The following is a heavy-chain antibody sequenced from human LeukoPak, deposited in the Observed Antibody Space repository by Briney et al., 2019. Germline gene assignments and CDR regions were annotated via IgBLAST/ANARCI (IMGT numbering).Heavy chain of an antibody. CDR2: ISSGSTYL. CDR3: ARARGGASWSGYFAFDI. J-gene: IGHJ3*02. Sequence: GGSLRLSCAASGFTFTIYSMSWVRRAPGKGLEWVSSISSGSTYLDYGDSVKGRFTISRDNAKNSLSLQMNSLRAEDAAVYYCARARGGASWSGYFAFDIWGQGTVVTVSS. V-gene: IGHV3-21*01. CDR1: GFTFTIYS. D-gene: IGHD3-3*01.